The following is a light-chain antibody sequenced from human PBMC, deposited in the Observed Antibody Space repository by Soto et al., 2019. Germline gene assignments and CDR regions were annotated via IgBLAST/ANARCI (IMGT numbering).Light chain of an antibody. CDR1: SSNIGSNY. J-gene: IGLJ2*01. CDR3: AAWDDSLSANVV. CDR2: RNN. V-gene: IGLV1-47*01. Sequence: QSVLTQPPSASGTPGQRVTISCSGSSSNIGSNYVYWYQQLPGTAPKLLIYRNNQRPSGVPDRFSGSKSGTSASLAISGLRSEDEAEYYCAAWDDSLSANVVFGGGIKVTVL.